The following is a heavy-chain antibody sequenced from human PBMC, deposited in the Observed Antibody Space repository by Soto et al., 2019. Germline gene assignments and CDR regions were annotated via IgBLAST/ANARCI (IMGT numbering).Heavy chain of an antibody. CDR1: GFTFSSYA. D-gene: IGHD3-10*01. V-gene: IGHV3-23*01. CDR3: AKDPRGFRGDSYNWFDP. J-gene: IGHJ5*02. CDR2: ISGSGGST. Sequence: PGGSLRLSCAASGFTFSSYAMSWIRQAPGKGLEWVSAISGSGGSTYYADSVKGRFTISRDNSNNTLYLQMNSLRAEDTAVYYCAKDPRGFRGDSYNWFDPWGQGTLVTVSS.